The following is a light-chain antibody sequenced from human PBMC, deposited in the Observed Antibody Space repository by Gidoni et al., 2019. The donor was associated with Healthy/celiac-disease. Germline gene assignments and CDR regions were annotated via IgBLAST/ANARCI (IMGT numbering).Light chain of an antibody. Sequence: DIQMTQSPSSLSASVGDRVTITCQASQDISNYLNWYQQKPGKAPKLLIYDASNLETGVPSTFSGSRSGTDFTFTISSLQPEDIATYYCQQYDNLSLVTFXPXTKVDIK. J-gene: IGKJ3*01. CDR1: QDISNY. V-gene: IGKV1-33*01. CDR2: DAS. CDR3: QQYDNLSLVT.